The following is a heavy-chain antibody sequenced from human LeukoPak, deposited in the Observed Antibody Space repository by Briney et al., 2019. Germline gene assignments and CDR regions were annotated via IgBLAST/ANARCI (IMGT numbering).Heavy chain of an antibody. CDR1: GYSISSSYY. J-gene: IGHJ4*02. Sequence: SETLSLTCTVSGYSISSSYYWSWIRQPPGKGLEWIGYIYYSGSTNYNPSLKSRVTISVDTSKNQFSLKLSSVTAADTAVYYCARGDSGSYPFDYWGQGTLVTVSS. V-gene: IGHV4-61*01. CDR3: ARGDSGSYPFDY. D-gene: IGHD1-26*01. CDR2: IYYSGST.